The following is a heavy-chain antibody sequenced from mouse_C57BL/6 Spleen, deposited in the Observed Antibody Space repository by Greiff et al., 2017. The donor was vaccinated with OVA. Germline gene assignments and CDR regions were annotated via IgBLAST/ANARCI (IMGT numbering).Heavy chain of an antibody. V-gene: IGHV1-55*01. J-gene: IGHJ2*01. CDR2: IYPGSGST. D-gene: IGHD2-10*02. Sequence: VQLQQPGAELVKPGASVKMSCKASGYPFTSYWITWVKQRPGQGLEWIGDIYPGSGSTNYNEKFKSKATLTVDTSSSTAYMQLSSLTSEDSAAYYCARLPSIRYYFDYWGQGTTLTVSS. CDR3: ARLPSIRYYFDY. CDR1: GYPFTSYW.